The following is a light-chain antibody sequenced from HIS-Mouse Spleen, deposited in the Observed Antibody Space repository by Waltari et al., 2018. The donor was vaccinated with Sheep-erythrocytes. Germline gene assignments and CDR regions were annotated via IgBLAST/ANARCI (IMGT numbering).Light chain of an antibody. CDR1: RSAVGSYNF. V-gene: IGLV2-8*01. CDR2: EVS. CDR3: SSYAGSNNFV. J-gene: IGLJ1*01. Sequence: QSALPQPASVSGSPGQSITISCTGTRSAVGSYNFVSWYQQHPGKAPKLMSYEVSKRPSGVPDRFSGSKSGNTASLTVSGLQAEYEADYYCSSYAGSNNFVFGTGTKVTVL.